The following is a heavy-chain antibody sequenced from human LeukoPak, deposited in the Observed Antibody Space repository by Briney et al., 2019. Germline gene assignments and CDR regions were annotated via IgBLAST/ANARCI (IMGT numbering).Heavy chain of an antibody. CDR2: IYSGGST. D-gene: IGHD3-3*01. CDR1: GFTVSSNY. V-gene: IGHV3-53*01. Sequence: GGSLRLSCAASGFTVSSNYMSWVRQAPGKGLEWVSVIYSGGSTYYADSVKGRFTISRDNSKNTLYLQMNSLRAEDTAVYYCARGNYDFWSGYSHFDYWGQGTLVTVSS. J-gene: IGHJ4*02. CDR3: ARGNYDFWSGYSHFDY.